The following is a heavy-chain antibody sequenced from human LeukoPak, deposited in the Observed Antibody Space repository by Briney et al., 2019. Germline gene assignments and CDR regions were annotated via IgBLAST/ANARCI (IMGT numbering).Heavy chain of an antibody. J-gene: IGHJ3*02. CDR3: GSRFGVVERDAFDI. CDR2: ISISSNYI. Sequence: GGSLRLSCAASGFIVSSNYMSWVRQAPGKGLEWVSSISISSNYIYYSDSVKGRFTISRDNAKNSLYLQVNSLRAEDTAVYARGSRFGVVERDAFDIWGLGTMVTVSS. V-gene: IGHV3-21*01. D-gene: IGHD3-3*01. CDR1: GFIVSSNY.